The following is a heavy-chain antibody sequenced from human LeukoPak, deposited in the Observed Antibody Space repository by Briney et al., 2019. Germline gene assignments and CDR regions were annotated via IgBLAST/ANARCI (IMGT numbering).Heavy chain of an antibody. Sequence: GGSLRLSCAASGFTFSNYWMHWVRQVPGKGLEWVSRINSDGSIIRYVDSVKGRFTISRDNAKNSLFLQMNSLRAEDTAVYYCARDPYNGSYGDDYYYYMDVWGKGTTVTISS. D-gene: IGHD1-26*01. CDR3: ARDPYNGSYGDDYYYYMDV. CDR2: INSDGSII. CDR1: GFTFSNYW. J-gene: IGHJ6*03. V-gene: IGHV3-74*01.